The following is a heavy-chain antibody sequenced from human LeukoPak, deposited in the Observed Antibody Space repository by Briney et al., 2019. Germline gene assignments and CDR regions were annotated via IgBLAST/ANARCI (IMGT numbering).Heavy chain of an antibody. V-gene: IGHV4-59*01. Sequence: KPSETLSLTCTVSGGSISSYYWSWIRQPPGKGLEWIGYIYYSGSTNYNPSLKSRVTISVDTSKNQLSLKLSSVTAADTAVCYCARGKGIAAFWGQGTLVTVSS. CDR2: IYYSGST. J-gene: IGHJ4*02. D-gene: IGHD6-13*01. CDR1: GGSISSYY. CDR3: ARGKGIAAF.